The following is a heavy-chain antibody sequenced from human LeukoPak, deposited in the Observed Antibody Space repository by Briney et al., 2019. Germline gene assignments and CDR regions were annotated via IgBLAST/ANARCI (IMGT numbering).Heavy chain of an antibody. Sequence: GRSLRLSCAASGFTFSSYGMHRVRQAPGKGLEWVAVIWYDGTNKYYADSMKGRFTISRDNSKNTLYLQMNSLRAEDTAVYYCAKQSYYYYDSSGYYGYYFDYWGQGTLVTVSS. CDR1: GFTFSSYG. D-gene: IGHD3-22*01. CDR3: AKQSYYYYDSSGYYGYYFDY. V-gene: IGHV3-33*06. CDR2: IWYDGTNK. J-gene: IGHJ4*02.